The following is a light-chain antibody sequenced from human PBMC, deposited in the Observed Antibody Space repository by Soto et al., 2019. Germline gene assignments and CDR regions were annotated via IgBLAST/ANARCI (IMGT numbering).Light chain of an antibody. J-gene: IGKJ1*01. CDR2: EAS. CDR3: HQRQRWPRT. V-gene: IGKV3-11*01. CDR1: QFLSSY. Sequence: EVVLTQSPVTLSLSPGERASLSCRASQFLSSYLAWYQQIPGQAPRLLIYEASNRAAGIPGRFSGSGSGTDFTLTITSLEPEDFAFYYCHQRQRWPRTFGQGTKV.